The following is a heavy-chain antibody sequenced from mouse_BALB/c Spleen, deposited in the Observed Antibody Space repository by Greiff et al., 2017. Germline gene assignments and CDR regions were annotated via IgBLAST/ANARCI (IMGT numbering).Heavy chain of an antibody. Sequence: EVKVIESGGGLVQPGGSRKLSCAASGFTFSSFGMHWVRQAPEKGLEWVAYISSGSSTIYYADTVKGRFTISRDNPKNTLFLQMTSLRSEDTAMYYCARSRYYGSSDYWGQGTTLTVSS. V-gene: IGHV5-17*02. CDR2: ISSGSSTI. CDR1: GFTFSSFG. CDR3: ARSRYYGSSDY. D-gene: IGHD1-1*01. J-gene: IGHJ2*01.